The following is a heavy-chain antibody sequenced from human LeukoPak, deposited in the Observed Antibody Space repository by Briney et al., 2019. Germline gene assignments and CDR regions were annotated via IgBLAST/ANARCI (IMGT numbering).Heavy chain of an antibody. CDR3: ATTARLRFLEWSNVGPLVYFQH. CDR1: GGTFSSYA. Sequence: SVKVSCKASGGTFSSYAISWVRQAPGQGLEWMGGTIPIFGTANYAQKFQGRVTITADESTSTAYMELSSLRSEDTAVYYCATTARLRFLEWSNVGPLVYFQHWGQGTLVTVSS. J-gene: IGHJ1*01. V-gene: IGHV1-69*13. D-gene: IGHD3-3*01. CDR2: TIPIFGTA.